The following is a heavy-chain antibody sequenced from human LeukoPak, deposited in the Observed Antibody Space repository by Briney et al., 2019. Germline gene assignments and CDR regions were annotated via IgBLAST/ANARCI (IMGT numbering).Heavy chain of an antibody. CDR1: GGSISSHY. J-gene: IGHJ6*02. CDR2: IHYSGST. V-gene: IGHV4-59*11. CDR3: ARSLSTGPSAAGDAFYFYYGMDV. D-gene: IGHD6-13*01. Sequence: SETLSLTCNVSGGSISSHYWSWIRQPPGKGLEWIAYIHYSGSTNYNPSLTSRVTISGDTSKNQFSLKLTSVTAADTAVYYCARSLSTGPSAAGDAFYFYYGMDVWGQGTTVTVSS.